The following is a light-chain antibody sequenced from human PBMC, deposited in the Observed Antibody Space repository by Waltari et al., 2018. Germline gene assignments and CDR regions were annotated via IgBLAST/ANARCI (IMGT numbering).Light chain of an antibody. CDR3: SSQSSNDVVL. CDR1: SNDVGGYNS. J-gene: IGLJ2*01. CDR2: DVS. Sequence: QSALTQPASVSGSPGQSVTIFCAGTSNDVGGYNSVSWYQAHPGQAPRVTIYDVSDRPSGVSDRFSGSKSGNTASLTISGLQAEDEADYYCSSQSSNDVVLFGGGTKLTVL. V-gene: IGLV2-14*01.